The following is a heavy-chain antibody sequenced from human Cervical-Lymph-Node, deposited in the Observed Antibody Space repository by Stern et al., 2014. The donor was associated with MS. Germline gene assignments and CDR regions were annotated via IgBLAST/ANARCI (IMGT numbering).Heavy chain of an antibody. CDR2: IIPIFGTA. CDR3: ASLIYSSSWVPFQH. V-gene: IGHV1-69*01. Sequence: FQLVQSGAEVKKPGSSEKVSCKASGGTFSSYAISWVRQATGQGLEWMGGIIPIFGTANHAQKFQGRVTITADESTSTAYMELSSLKSEDTAVYYCASLIYSSSWVPFQHWGQGTLVTVSS. J-gene: IGHJ1*01. D-gene: IGHD6-13*01. CDR1: GGTFSSYA.